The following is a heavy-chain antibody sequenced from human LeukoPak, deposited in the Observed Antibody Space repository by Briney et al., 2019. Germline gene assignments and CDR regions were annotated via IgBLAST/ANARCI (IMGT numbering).Heavy chain of an antibody. D-gene: IGHD6-19*01. Sequence: QPGGSLRLSCAASGFTFSSYWMHWVRQAPGKGLVWVSRINSDGSSTSYADSVKGRFTISRDNAENTLYLQMNSLRAGDTAVYYCARDLTVAAYYYYYYGMDVWGQGTTVTVSS. CDR3: ARDLTVAAYYYYYYGMDV. CDR2: INSDGSST. CDR1: GFTFSSYW. J-gene: IGHJ6*02. V-gene: IGHV3-74*01.